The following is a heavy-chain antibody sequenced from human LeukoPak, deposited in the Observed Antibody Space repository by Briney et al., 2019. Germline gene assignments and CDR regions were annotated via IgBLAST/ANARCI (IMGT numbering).Heavy chain of an antibody. Sequence: GRSLRPSCAASGFTFSSYAMHWVRQAPGKGLEWVAVISYDGSNKYYADSVKGRFTISRDNSKNTLYLQMNSLKDEDTAVYYCARGSGYFLDFDYWGQGTLVRVSS. CDR3: ARGSGYFLDFDY. CDR2: ISYDGSNK. CDR1: GFTFSSYA. V-gene: IGHV3-30-3*01. D-gene: IGHD3-22*01. J-gene: IGHJ4*02.